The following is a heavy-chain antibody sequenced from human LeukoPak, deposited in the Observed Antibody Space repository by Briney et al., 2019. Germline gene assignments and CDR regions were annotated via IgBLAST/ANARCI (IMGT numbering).Heavy chain of an antibody. CDR2: INHSGST. V-gene: IGHV4-34*01. J-gene: IGHJ3*02. D-gene: IGHD3-16*01. Sequence: PSEALSLTCAVYGGSFSGYYWSWIRQPPGKGLEWMGEINHSGSTNYNPSLKSRVTISVDTSKNQLSLQLNSVTAADTALYYCAGGSRLGAALNIWGGGTMVLVS. CDR1: GGSFSGYY. CDR3: AGGSRLGAALNI.